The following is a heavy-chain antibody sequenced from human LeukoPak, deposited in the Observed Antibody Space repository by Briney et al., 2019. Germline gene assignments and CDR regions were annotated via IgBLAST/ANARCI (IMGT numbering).Heavy chain of an antibody. CDR3: ARARYYYDEFDY. Sequence: GASVKVSCKASGYTFTSYGISWVRQAPGQGLEWMGWINPNSGGTNYAQRFQGRVTMTRDTSISTAYMELSRLRSDDTAVYYCARARYYYDEFDYWGQGTLVTVSS. V-gene: IGHV1-2*02. D-gene: IGHD3-22*01. CDR1: GYTFTSYG. J-gene: IGHJ4*02. CDR2: INPNSGGT.